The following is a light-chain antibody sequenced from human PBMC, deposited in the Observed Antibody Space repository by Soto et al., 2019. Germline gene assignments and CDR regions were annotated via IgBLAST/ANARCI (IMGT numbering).Light chain of an antibody. CDR3: QVWDSSSDHWV. Sequence: SYELTQPPSVSVAPGKTARITCGGNNIGNKSVHWYQQKPGQAPVLVIYYDSDRPSGIPERFSGSNSGNTATLTISRVEAGDEADYYCQVWDSSSDHWVFGGGTKLTVL. V-gene: IGLV3-21*04. CDR1: NIGNKS. CDR2: YDS. J-gene: IGLJ3*02.